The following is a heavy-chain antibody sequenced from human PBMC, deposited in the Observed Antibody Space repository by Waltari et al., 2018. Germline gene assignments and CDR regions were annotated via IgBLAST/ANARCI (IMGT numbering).Heavy chain of an antibody. CDR1: GYSISSGYY. CDR2: IYNSGST. Sequence: QVQLQESGPGLVKPSETLSLTCAVSGYSISSGYYWGWIRQPPGKGLEWIGGIYNSGSTYYNPSLKSRVTISVDTSKNQFSLKLSSVTAADTAVYYCARVPSFGDYAVFGYFDYWGQGTLVTVSS. J-gene: IGHJ4*02. D-gene: IGHD4-17*01. V-gene: IGHV4-38-2*01. CDR3: ARVPSFGDYAVFGYFDY.